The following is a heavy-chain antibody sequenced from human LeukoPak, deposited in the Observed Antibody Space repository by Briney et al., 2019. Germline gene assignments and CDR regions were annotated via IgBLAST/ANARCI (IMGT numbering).Heavy chain of an antibody. D-gene: IGHD6-19*01. Sequence: PGRSLRLSCAASGFTFSSYAMHWVRQAPGKGLEWVAVISYDGSNKYYADSVKGRFTISRDNSKNTLYLQMNSLRAEDTAVYYCARAVAGTFDYRGQGTLVTVSS. J-gene: IGHJ4*02. CDR3: ARAVAGTFDY. V-gene: IGHV3-30*04. CDR1: GFTFSSYA. CDR2: ISYDGSNK.